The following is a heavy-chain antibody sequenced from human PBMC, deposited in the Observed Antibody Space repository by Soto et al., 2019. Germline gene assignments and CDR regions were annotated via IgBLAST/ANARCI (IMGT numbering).Heavy chain of an antibody. CDR3: ARDRYSSSSWGGFDY. J-gene: IGHJ4*02. D-gene: IGHD6-13*01. CDR2: IWYDGSNK. CDR1: GFTFSSYG. Sequence: GGSLRLSCAASGFTFSSYGMHWVRQAPGKGLEWVAVIWYDGSNKYYADSVKGRFTISRDNSKNTLYLQMNSLRAEDTAVYYCARDRYSSSSWGGFDYWGQGTLVTVSS. V-gene: IGHV3-33*01.